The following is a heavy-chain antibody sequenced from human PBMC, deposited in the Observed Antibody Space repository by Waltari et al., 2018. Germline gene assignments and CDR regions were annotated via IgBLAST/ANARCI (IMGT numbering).Heavy chain of an antibody. CDR3: ARDFSEDIVVVPAAKRALYNWFDP. Sequence: QLQLQESGPGLVKPSETLSLTCTVSGGSISSSSYYWGWIRQPPGKGLEWIGSIYYSGSTYYNPSLKSRVTISVDTSKNQFSLKLSSVTAADTAVYYCARDFSEDIVVVPAAKRALYNWFDPWGQGTLVTVSS. CDR1: GGSISSSSYY. CDR2: IYYSGST. V-gene: IGHV4-39*07. D-gene: IGHD2-2*01. J-gene: IGHJ5*02.